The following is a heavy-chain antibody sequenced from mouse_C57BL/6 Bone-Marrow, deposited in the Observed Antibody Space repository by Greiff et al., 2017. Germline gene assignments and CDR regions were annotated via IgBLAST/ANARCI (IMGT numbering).Heavy chain of an antibody. J-gene: IGHJ2*01. CDR2: FNPNSGST. Sequence: QVQLQQPGAELVKPGASVKLSCKASGYTFTSYWMHWVKQRPGQGLEWIGMFNPNSGSTNYNEKFKRKATLTVDKSSSTAYMQLSSLTSEDSAVYYCAIIGGLLFDYWGQGTTRTVSS. D-gene: IGHD2-1*01. V-gene: IGHV1-64*01. CDR3: AIIGGLLFDY. CDR1: GYTFTSYW.